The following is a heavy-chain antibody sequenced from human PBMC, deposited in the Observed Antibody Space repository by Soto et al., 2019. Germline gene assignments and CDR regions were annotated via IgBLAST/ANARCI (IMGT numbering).Heavy chain of an antibody. CDR2: INPSGGST. Sequence: ASVKVSCKASGSTFTSYYMHWVRQAPGQGLEWMGIINPSGGSTSYAQKFQGRVTMTRDTSTSTVYMELSSLRSEDTAVYYCARAQGSMAPYFQHWGQGTLVTSPQ. J-gene: IGHJ1*01. D-gene: IGHD1-26*01. CDR3: ARAQGSMAPYFQH. CDR1: GSTFTSYY. V-gene: IGHV1-46*01.